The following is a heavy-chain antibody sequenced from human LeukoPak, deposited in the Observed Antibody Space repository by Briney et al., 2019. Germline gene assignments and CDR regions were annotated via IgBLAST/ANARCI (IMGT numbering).Heavy chain of an antibody. V-gene: IGHV3-9*01. CDR1: GFTFDDYA. Sequence: GGSLRLSCAASGFTFDDYAMHWVRQAPGKGLEWVSGISWNSGSIGYADSVKGRFTISRDNAKNSLYLQMNSLRAEDTALYYCAKEMGALEWYFDLWGRGTLVTVSS. CDR3: AKEMGALEWYFDL. J-gene: IGHJ2*01. CDR2: ISWNSGSI. D-gene: IGHD5-24*01.